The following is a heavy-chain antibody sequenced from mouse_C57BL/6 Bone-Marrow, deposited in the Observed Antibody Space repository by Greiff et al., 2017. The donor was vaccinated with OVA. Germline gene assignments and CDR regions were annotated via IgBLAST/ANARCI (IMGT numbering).Heavy chain of an antibody. V-gene: IGHV14-4*01. CDR3: TPLYDCSYAMDY. CDR1: GFNIKDDY. J-gene: IGHJ4*01. Sequence: VQLQQSGAELVRPGASVKLSCTASGFNIKDDYMHWVKQRPEQGLEWIGWIDPENGDTEYASKFQGKATITADTSSNTAYLKLSSLPSEDTAAYYCTPLYDCSYAMDYWGQGTSVTVSS. CDR2: IDPENGDT. D-gene: IGHD2-3*01.